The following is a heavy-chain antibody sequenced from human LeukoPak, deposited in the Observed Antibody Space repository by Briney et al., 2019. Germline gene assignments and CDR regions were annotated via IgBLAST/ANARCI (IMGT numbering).Heavy chain of an antibody. D-gene: IGHD5-18*01. V-gene: IGHV1-2*06. CDR1: GYTFTGYY. CDR2: INPNSGGT. CDR3: ARDGEGGYSYGSFDY. Sequence: ASVKVSCKASGYTFTGYYMHWVRQAPGQGLEWMGRINPNSGGTNYAQKFQGRVTMTRDTSISTAYMELSRLRSDDTAVYYCARDGEGGYSYGSFDYWGQGTLVTVSS. J-gene: IGHJ4*02.